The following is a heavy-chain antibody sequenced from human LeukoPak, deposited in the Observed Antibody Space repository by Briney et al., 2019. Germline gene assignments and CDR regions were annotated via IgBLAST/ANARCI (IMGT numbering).Heavy chain of an antibody. V-gene: IGHV3-33*06. J-gene: IGHJ4*02. CDR2: IWYDGSNK. CDR1: GFTFSSYG. D-gene: IGHD3-22*01. Sequence: HTGGSLRLSCAASGFTFSSYGMHWVRQAPGKGLEWVAVIWYDGSNKYYADSVKGRFTISRDNSKNTLYLQMNSLRAEDTAVYYCAKDPYYYEEATDYWGQGTLVTVSS. CDR3: AKDPYYYEEATDY.